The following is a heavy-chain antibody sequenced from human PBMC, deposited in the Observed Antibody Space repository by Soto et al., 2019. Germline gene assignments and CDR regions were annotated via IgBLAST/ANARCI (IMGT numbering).Heavy chain of an antibody. Sequence: GGSLRLSCAASGFTFSSYAMSWVRQAPGKGLEWVSAISGSGGSTYYADSVKGRFTISRDNSKNTLYLQMNSLRAEDTAVYYCANSPGIAAAGEGVPNAFDIWGQGTMVTVSS. V-gene: IGHV3-23*01. CDR2: ISGSGGST. CDR3: ANSPGIAAAGEGVPNAFDI. D-gene: IGHD6-13*01. CDR1: GFTFSSYA. J-gene: IGHJ3*02.